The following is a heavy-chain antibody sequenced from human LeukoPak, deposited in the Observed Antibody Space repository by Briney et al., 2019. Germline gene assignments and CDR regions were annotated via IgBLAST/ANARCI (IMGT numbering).Heavy chain of an antibody. J-gene: IGHJ4*02. CDR1: GFTVSSNY. CDR2: ISSGGAT. CDR3: AREGSTTSFDY. V-gene: IGHV3-53*01. Sequence: PGGSLRLSCAASGFTVSSNYMNWVRQAPGEGLEWVSVISSGGATYYSDSVKGRFTISRDNSKNKLYLQMNSLRVEDTAFYYCAREGSTTSFDYWGQGTLVTVSS. D-gene: IGHD1-26*01.